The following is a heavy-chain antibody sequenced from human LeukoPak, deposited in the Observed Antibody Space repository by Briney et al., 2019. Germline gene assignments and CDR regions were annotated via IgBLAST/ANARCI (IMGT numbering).Heavy chain of an antibody. CDR2: IYPGDSEI. Sequence: GESLKTSCKGSGYDFTTYWIGWVRQMPGQGLEWMGIIYPGDSEIRNSPSFQGQVTISVDKSISAVYLQWSSLKASDTAIYYCARDGPVPATADAFDIWGQGTMVTVSS. CDR1: GYDFTTYW. V-gene: IGHV5-51*01. D-gene: IGHD2-2*01. J-gene: IGHJ3*02. CDR3: ARDGPVPATADAFDI.